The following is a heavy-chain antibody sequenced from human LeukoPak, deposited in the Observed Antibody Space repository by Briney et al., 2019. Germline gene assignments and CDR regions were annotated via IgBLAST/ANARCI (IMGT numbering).Heavy chain of an antibody. D-gene: IGHD3-22*01. CDR3: ARAGYYYDSSGYYYMDV. J-gene: IGHJ6*03. V-gene: IGHV4-4*07. Sequence: TAQTLSLTCTVSGGSISSYYWSWIRQPAGKGLECIGRIYTSGSTNYNPSLKSRVTMSVDTSKNQFSLKLSSVTAADTAVYYCARAGYYYDSSGYYYMDVWGKGTTVTISS. CDR2: IYTSGST. CDR1: GGSISSYY.